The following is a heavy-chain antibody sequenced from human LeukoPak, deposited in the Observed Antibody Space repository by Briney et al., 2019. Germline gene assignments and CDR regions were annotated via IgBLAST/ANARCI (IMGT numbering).Heavy chain of an antibody. J-gene: IGHJ6*03. Sequence: ASVKVSCKASGYTFTSYYMHWVRQAPGQGLEWMGIINPSGGSTSYAQKFQGRVTMTRDTSTSTVYMELSSLRSEDTAVYYCARDHKGGCSGGSCSIPSYYYYMDVWGKGTTVTVSS. V-gene: IGHV1-46*01. CDR3: ARDHKGGCSGGSCSIPSYYYYMDV. D-gene: IGHD2-15*01. CDR1: GYTFTSYY. CDR2: INPSGGST.